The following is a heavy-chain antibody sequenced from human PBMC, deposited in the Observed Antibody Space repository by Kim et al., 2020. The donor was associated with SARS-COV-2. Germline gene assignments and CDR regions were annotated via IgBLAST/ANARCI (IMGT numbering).Heavy chain of an antibody. V-gene: IGHV4-59*01. Sequence: YYSGSANYSASLKSRVTISVDTSKNQFSLKLSSVTAADTAVYYCARDLDYWGQGTLVTVSS. CDR2: YYSGSA. J-gene: IGHJ4*02. CDR3: ARDLDY.